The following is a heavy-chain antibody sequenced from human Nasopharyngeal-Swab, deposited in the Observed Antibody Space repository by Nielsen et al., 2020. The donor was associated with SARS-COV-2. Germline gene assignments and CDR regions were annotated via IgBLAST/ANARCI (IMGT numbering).Heavy chain of an antibody. Sequence: GESLKISCAASGFTFSGYAMYWVRQAPGKGLEYVSLISSDGRSTYYANSMKGKFTVSRDNPKNTLYLQMGSLRAEDMAVYYCARERCGGDCYSDYWGQGTLVTVSS. CDR2: ISSDGRST. D-gene: IGHD2-21*01. CDR1: GFTFSGYA. CDR3: ARERCGGDCYSDY. J-gene: IGHJ4*02. V-gene: IGHV3-64*01.